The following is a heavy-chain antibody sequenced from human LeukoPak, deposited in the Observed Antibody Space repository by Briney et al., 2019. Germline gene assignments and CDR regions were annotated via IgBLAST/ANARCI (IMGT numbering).Heavy chain of an antibody. D-gene: IGHD6-25*01. CDR2: INPRGGST. CDR3: ARVGVTAATADY. Sequence: GASVKVSCKASGYIFTTYYMHWMRQAPGQGPEWMGIINPRGGSTDYAQKFQDRVTMTSDTSTSTVCMELNSLRSEDTAVYFCARVGVTAATADYWGQGTLVTVSS. V-gene: IGHV1-46*01. J-gene: IGHJ4*02. CDR1: GYIFTTYY.